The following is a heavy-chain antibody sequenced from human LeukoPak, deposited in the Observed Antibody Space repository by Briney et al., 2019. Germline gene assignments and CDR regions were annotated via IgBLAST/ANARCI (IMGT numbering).Heavy chain of an antibody. J-gene: IGHJ5*02. CDR1: GYSFTSYA. CDR2: INTNTGNP. D-gene: IGHD6-13*01. V-gene: IGHV7-4-1*02. CDR3: AREFYSSSRYWFDP. Sequence: ASVKVSCKASGYSFTSYAMNWVRQAPGQGLEWMGWINTNTGNPTYAQGFTGRFVFSLDTSVSTAYLQISSLKAEDTAVYYCAREFYSSSRYWFDPWGQGTLVTVSS.